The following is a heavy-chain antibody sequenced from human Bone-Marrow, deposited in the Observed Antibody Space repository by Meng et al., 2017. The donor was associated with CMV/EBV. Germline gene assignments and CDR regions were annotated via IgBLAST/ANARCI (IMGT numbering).Heavy chain of an antibody. V-gene: IGHV4-39*07. CDR1: GGSISSSSYY. Sequence: GSLRLSCTVSGGSISSSSYYWGWIRQPPGKGLEWIGSIYHSGSTYYNPSLKSRVTISVDTSKNQFSLKLSSVTAADTAVYYCARLSGLLGLKDAFDIRGQGTMVTVSS. CDR3: ARLSGLLGLKDAFDI. J-gene: IGHJ3*02. D-gene: IGHD1-26*01. CDR2: IYHSGST.